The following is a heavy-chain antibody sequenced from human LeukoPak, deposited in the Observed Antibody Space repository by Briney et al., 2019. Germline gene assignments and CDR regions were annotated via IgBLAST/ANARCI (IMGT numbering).Heavy chain of an antibody. J-gene: IGHJ5*02. V-gene: IGHV3-48*01. CDR3: ARDVGGRGWFDP. D-gene: IGHD3-16*01. Sequence: GGSLRLSCAASVFTFSTYSMNWVRKAPGKGLQWVSYISSSSSTIYYADSVKGRFTISRDNAKNSLYLQMNSLRAEDTAVYCCARDVGGRGWFDPWGQGTLVTVSS. CDR2: ISSSSSTI. CDR1: VFTFSTYS.